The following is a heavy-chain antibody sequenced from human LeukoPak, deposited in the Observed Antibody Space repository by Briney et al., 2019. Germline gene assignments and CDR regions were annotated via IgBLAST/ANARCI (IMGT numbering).Heavy chain of an antibody. D-gene: IGHD5-18*01. CDR2: INSDGSST. J-gene: IGHJ4*02. V-gene: IGHV3-74*01. CDR1: GFTFSTYA. Sequence: GGSLRLSCAASGFTFSTYAMNWVRQAPGKGLVWVSRINSDGSSTSYADSVKGRFTISRDNAKNTLYLQMNSLRAEDTAVYYCARGGAAMAYYWGQGTLVTVSS. CDR3: ARGGAAMAYY.